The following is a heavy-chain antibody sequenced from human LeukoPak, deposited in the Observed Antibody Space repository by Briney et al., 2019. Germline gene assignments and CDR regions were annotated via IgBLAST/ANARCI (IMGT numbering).Heavy chain of an antibody. Sequence: SVKVSCKASGGTFSSYAISWVRQAPGQGLEWMGGIIPIFGTANYAQKFQGRVTITTDESTSTAYMELSSLRSEDTAVYYCAREPQIVVVVGATGIGAFDIWGQGTMVTVSS. CDR3: AREPQIVVVVGATGIGAFDI. CDR1: GGTFSSYA. D-gene: IGHD2-15*01. CDR2: IIPIFGTA. J-gene: IGHJ3*02. V-gene: IGHV1-69*05.